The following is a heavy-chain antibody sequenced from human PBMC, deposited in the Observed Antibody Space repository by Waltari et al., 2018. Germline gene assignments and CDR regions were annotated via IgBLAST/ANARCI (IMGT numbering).Heavy chain of an antibody. J-gene: IGHJ4*02. CDR2: MNPNSGNT. CDR1: GYTFTSYD. Sequence: QVQLVQSGAEVKKPGASVKVSCRASGYTFTSYDNNWVRQATGQGLEWMGWMNPNSGNTDYAQKFQGRVTMTRNTSISTAYMELSSLRSEDTAVYYCARGYPFSFYGSGTYYNVYDYWGQGTLVTVSS. D-gene: IGHD3-10*01. V-gene: IGHV1-8*01. CDR3: ARGYPFSFYGSGTYYNVYDY.